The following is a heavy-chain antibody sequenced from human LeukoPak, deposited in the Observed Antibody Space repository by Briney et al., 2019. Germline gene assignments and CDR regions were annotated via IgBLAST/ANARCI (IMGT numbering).Heavy chain of an antibody. V-gene: IGHV3-7*01. CDR2: IKQDGNEK. CDR3: ARDTSAWRYGMDV. CDR1: GFTFSSHW. D-gene: IGHD6-19*01. J-gene: IGHJ6*02. Sequence: GGSLRLSCEASGFTFSSHWISWVRQAPGKGLEWVAIIKQDGNEKDYVDSVTGRFTISRDNAKNSLYLQMNSLRDEDTAVYYCARDTSAWRYGMDVWGQGTTVTVSS.